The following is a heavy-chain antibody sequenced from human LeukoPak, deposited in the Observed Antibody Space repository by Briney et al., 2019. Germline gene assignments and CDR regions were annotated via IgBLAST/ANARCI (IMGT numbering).Heavy chain of an antibody. Sequence: KTGGSLRLSCAASGFTLSDYHMNWVHQAPGKGLEWLSSITTISHYIYYAGAVRGRFTISRDNAKNSLYLQMNSLRGEDTAVYYCARSGGPGTYHQLRYNWFDPWGQGTLVTVSS. D-gene: IGHD3-10*01. CDR3: ARSGGPGTYHQLRYNWFDP. CDR2: ITTISHYI. V-gene: IGHV3-21*01. CDR1: GFTLSDYH. J-gene: IGHJ5*02.